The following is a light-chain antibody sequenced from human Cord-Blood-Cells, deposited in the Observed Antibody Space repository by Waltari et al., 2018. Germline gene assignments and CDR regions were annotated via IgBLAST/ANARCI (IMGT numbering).Light chain of an antibody. V-gene: IGKV1-27*01. CDR2: AAS. CDR3: QKYNSAPQT. J-gene: IGKJ4*01. Sequence: DIQMTQSPSSLSASVGDRVTITCRASQAISNYLAWYQQKPGKVPKLLIYAASTLQSGVPSRFSGSGSGTDFTLTISSLQPEDVATYYCQKYNSAPQTFGGGTKVEIK. CDR1: QAISNY.